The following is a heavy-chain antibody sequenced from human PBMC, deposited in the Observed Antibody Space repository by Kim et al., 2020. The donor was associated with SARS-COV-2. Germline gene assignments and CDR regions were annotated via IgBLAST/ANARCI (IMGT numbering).Heavy chain of an antibody. CDR2: IIPIFGTA. CDR3: ASLPRGVTNWYFDL. Sequence: SVKVSCKASGGTFSSYAISWVRQAPGQGLEWMGGIIPIFGTANYAQKFQGRVTITADESTSTAYMELSSLRSEDTAVYYCASLPRGVTNWYFDLWGRGTLVTVSS. J-gene: IGHJ2*01. D-gene: IGHD3-10*01. V-gene: IGHV1-69*13. CDR1: GGTFSSYA.